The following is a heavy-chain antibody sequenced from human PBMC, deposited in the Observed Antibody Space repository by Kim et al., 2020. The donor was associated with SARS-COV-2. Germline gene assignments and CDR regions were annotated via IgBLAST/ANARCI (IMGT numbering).Heavy chain of an antibody. CDR3: ASSITGVDAFDI. D-gene: IGHD1-20*01. V-gene: IGHV3-11*01. Sequence: YYADSVKGRFTISRDNAKNSLYLQMNSLRAEDTAVYYCASSITGVDAFDIWGQGTMVTVSS. J-gene: IGHJ3*02.